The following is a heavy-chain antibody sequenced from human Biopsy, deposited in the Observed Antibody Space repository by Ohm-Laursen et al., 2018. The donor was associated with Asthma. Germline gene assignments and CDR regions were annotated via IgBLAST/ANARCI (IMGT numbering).Heavy chain of an antibody. CDR1: GFSFSNFA. J-gene: IGHJ6*02. D-gene: IGHD5-24*01. CDR3: ARISRLGYNSLDYGMDV. Sequence: GSLRLSCAASGFSFSNFAIHWVRQAPGKGLEWVSLIYSGDNTYYADSVKGRFTISRDHSKLYLQMNNLRAEDTAVYHCARISRLGYNSLDYGMDVWGQGTTVTVSS. CDR2: IYSGDNT. V-gene: IGHV3-53*01.